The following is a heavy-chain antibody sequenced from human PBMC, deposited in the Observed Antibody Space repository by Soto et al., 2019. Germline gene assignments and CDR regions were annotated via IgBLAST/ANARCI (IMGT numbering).Heavy chain of an antibody. CDR3: ARHFSVDYFDY. V-gene: IGHV4-59*08. CDR2: ISYIGST. J-gene: IGHJ4*02. CDR1: GGFISSYY. Sequence: PSETLSLTCTVSGGFISSYYWSWIRQPPGKGLEWIGYISYIGSTYYSPSLKSRVTISVDTSKNQFSLKLSSVTAADTAVYYCARHFSVDYFDYWGQGALVTVSS.